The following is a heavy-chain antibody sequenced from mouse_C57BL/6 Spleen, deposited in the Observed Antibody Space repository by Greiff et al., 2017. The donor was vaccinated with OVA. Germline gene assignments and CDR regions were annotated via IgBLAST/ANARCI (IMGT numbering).Heavy chain of an antibody. V-gene: IGHV1-50*01. Sequence: VQLQQPGAELVKPGASVKLSCKASGYTFTSYWMQWVKQRPGQGLEWIGEIDPSDSDTNYNQKFKGKATLTVDTSSSTAYMQLRSLTSEDSAVYYCASSYDVSSHCYFDFWGKGTTVTVSS. D-gene: IGHD1-1*01. CDR2: IDPSDSDT. CDR3: ASSYDVSSHCYFDF. CDR1: GYTFTSYW. J-gene: IGHJ1*03.